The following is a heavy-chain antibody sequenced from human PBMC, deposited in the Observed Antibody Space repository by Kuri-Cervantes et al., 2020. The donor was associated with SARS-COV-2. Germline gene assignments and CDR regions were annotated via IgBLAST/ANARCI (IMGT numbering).Heavy chain of an antibody. J-gene: IGHJ4*02. CDR2: INPNSGGT. CDR1: GYTFTGYY. V-gene: IGHV1-2*04. Sequence: ASVKVSCKASGYTFTGYYMHWVRQAPGQGLEWMGWINPNSGGTNYAQKFQGWVTMTRDTSTSTAYMELRSLRSDDTAVYYCARVGTYSSGWYLTYFDYWGQGTLVTVSS. D-gene: IGHD6-19*01. CDR3: ARVGTYSSGWYLTYFDY.